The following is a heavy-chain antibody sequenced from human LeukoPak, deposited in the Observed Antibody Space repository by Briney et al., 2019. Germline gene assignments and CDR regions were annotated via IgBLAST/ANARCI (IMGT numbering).Heavy chain of an antibody. CDR2: INPNSGGT. D-gene: IGHD3-22*01. J-gene: IGHJ4*02. V-gene: IGHV1-2*02. Sequence: ASVKVSCKASGHTFTGYYMHWVRQAPGQGLEWMGWINPNSGGTNYAQKFQGRVTMTRDTSISTAYMELSRLRSDDTAVYYCARGAYYYDSSGYYDDYWGQGTLVTVSS. CDR3: ARGAYYYDSSGYYDDY. CDR1: GHTFTGYY.